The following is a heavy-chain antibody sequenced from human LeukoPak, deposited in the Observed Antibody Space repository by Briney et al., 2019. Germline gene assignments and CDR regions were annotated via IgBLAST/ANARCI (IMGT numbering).Heavy chain of an antibody. Sequence: ASLKVSSTASGYTFTIYYMHWVRQAPGQGLEWMGLINPSGGSTSYAQKFQGRVTMTRDMSTSTVYMELSSLRSEDTAVYYCARGANDYGDYVGVDYWGQGTLVTVSS. D-gene: IGHD4-17*01. V-gene: IGHV1-46*01. CDR2: INPSGGST. CDR3: ARGANDYGDYVGVDY. J-gene: IGHJ4*02. CDR1: GYTFTIYY.